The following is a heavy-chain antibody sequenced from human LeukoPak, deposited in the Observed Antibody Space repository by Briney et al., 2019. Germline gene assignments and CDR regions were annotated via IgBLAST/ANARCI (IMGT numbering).Heavy chain of an antibody. CDR2: IWYDGSNK. CDR1: GFTFSSYG. D-gene: IGHD3-16*01. CDR3: ARDEVRLGESNDAFDI. Sequence: GGSLRLSCAASGFTFSSYGMHWVRQAPGKGLEWVAVIWYDGSNKYYADSVKGRFTISRDNSKNTPYLQMNSLRAEDTAVYYCARDEVRLGESNDAFDIWGQGTMVTVSS. V-gene: IGHV3-33*01. J-gene: IGHJ3*02.